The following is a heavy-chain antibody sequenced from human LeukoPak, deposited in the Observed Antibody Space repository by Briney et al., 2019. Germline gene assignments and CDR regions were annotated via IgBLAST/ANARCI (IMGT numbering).Heavy chain of an antibody. J-gene: IGHJ3*02. D-gene: IGHD2-2*01. CDR2: IIPIFGIA. CDR3: ARRRDIVVVPAAVSDAFDI. CDR1: GGTFSSYA. V-gene: IGHV1-69*04. Sequence: PVNVSCKASGGTFSSYAISWVRQAPGQGLEWMGRIIPIFGIANYAQKFQGRVTITADKSTSTAYMELSSLRSEDTAVYYCARRRDIVVVPAAVSDAFDIWGQGTMVTVSS.